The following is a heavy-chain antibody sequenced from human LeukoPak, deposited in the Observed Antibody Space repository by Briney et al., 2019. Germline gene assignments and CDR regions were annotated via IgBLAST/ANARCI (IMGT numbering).Heavy chain of an antibody. CDR2: IYPGDSDT. CDR1: GYSFTNYW. V-gene: IGHV5-51*01. Sequence: GESLKISCKGSGYSFTNYWIGWVRQMPGKGLEWMGIIYPGDSDTRYSPSFQGQVTISADKSISTAYLQWSSLKASGTAMYYCARQYSGNDYYFDYWGQGTLVTVSS. D-gene: IGHD5-12*01. J-gene: IGHJ4*02. CDR3: ARQYSGNDYYFDY.